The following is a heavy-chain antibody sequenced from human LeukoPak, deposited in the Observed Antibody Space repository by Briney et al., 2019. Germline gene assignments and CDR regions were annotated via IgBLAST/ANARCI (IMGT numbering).Heavy chain of an antibody. J-gene: IGHJ4*02. CDR3: ARSNGYNSSPNY. V-gene: IGHV3-48*01. Sequence: GGSLRLSCAASGFTFSSYSMNWVRQAPGKGLEWVSYISSSNNTIYYADSVKGRFTISRDNAKNSLYLQMNSLRAEDTAVYYCARSNGYNSSPNYWGQGTLVTVSS. D-gene: IGHD6-13*01. CDR2: ISSSNNTI. CDR1: GFTFSSYS.